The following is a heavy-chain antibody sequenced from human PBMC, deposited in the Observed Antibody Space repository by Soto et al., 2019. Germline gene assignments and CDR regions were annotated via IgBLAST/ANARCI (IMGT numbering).Heavy chain of an antibody. Sequence: SVKVSCKASGGTFSSYAISWVRQAPGQGLEWMGGIIPIFGTANYAQKFQGRVTITADESTSTAYMELSSLRSEDTAVYYCARNYYASSGYYRYYYGMDVWGQGTPVTVSS. J-gene: IGHJ6*02. CDR3: ARNYYASSGYYRYYYGMDV. CDR2: IIPIFGTA. CDR1: GGTFSSYA. D-gene: IGHD3-22*01. V-gene: IGHV1-69*13.